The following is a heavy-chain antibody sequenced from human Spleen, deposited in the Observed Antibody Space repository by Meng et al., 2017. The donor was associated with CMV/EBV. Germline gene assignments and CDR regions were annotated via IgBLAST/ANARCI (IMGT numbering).Heavy chain of an antibody. Sequence: GESLKISCAASGFTVSSNYMSWVRQAPGKGLEWVSVIYSGGSSYYADSVKGRFTISRDNSKNTLYLQMNSLRAEDTAVYYCAKVGATDDAFDIWGQGTVVTVSS. J-gene: IGHJ3*02. D-gene: IGHD1-26*01. CDR1: GFTVSSNY. CDR2: IYSGGSS. CDR3: AKVGATDDAFDI. V-gene: IGHV3-53*01.